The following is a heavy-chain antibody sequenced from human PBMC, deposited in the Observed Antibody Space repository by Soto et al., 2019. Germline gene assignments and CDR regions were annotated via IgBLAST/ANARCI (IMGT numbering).Heavy chain of an antibody. CDR3: ARGDQGRGRDDFWSGPRGPFDY. V-gene: IGHV4-34*01. CDR2: INHSGLT. D-gene: IGHD3-3*01. J-gene: IGHJ4*02. CDR1: GESFRGFY. Sequence: QVQIQQWGAGLLKPSETLSLTCAVSGESFRGFYWSWIRQPPGKGLEWIGEINHSGLTNYHPTLKSRVTMSVDTSMNQFSLKVNSVTAAETAVYYCARGDQGRGRDDFWSGPRGPFDYWGQGNLVTVSS.